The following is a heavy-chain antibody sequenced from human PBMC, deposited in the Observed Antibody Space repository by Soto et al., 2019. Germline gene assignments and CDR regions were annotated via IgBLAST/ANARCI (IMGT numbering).Heavy chain of an antibody. J-gene: IGHJ2*01. D-gene: IGHD2-21*01. CDR3: ARGTMTPTLWWYFDL. Sequence: QVQLQESGSGLVKPAHTLSLTCGVSGDSIDSGGYSWSWLRQPPGKGLEWVGHMYYHGRAYYNPSLRSRVTRSGDMSKNQVTLNLTSMTAAETAVYYCARGTMTPTLWWYFDLWGRGILVTVSS. V-gene: IGHV4-30-2*01. CDR2: MYYHGRA. CDR1: GDSIDSGGYS.